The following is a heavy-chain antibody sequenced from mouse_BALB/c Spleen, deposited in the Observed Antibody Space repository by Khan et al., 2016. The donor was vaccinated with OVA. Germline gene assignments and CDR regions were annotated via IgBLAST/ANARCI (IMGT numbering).Heavy chain of an antibody. CDR2: IWAGGST. J-gene: IGHJ3*01. V-gene: IGHV2-9*02. D-gene: IGHD1-1*01. CDR1: GFSLTSYG. Sequence: QVQLKESGPGLVAPSQSLSITCTVSGFSLTSYGVHWVRQPPGKGLEWLGVIWAGGSTNYNSALMSRLSISKDNSKSQVFLKMNSLQTDDTAMYYCVSPYYYGSSWFAYWGQGTLVTVSA. CDR3: VSPYYYGSSWFAY.